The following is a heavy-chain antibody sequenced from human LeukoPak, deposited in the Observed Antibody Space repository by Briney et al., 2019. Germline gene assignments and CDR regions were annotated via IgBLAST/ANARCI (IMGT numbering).Heavy chain of an antibody. Sequence: GGSLRLSCAASGFTFTSQGMAWVRQAPPKGLACVSAITGSGDNTYYADSVKGRFTISRNNSKNTLYLQMNSMSAEATAVYYCAKMQGCFDLWGRGTLVTVSS. J-gene: IGHJ2*01. CDR1: GFTFTSQG. V-gene: IGHV3-23*01. CDR3: AKMQGCFDL. CDR2: ITGSGDNT.